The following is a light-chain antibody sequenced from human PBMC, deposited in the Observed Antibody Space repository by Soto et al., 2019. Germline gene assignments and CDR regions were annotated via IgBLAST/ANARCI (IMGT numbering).Light chain of an antibody. V-gene: IGKV3-15*01. CDR1: QSVSSN. Sequence: EIVMTQSPATLSVSPGERATLSCRASQSVSSNLARYQQKPGQAPRLLIYGASTRATGIPARFSGSGSGTEFTLTISSLQSEDFAVYYCQQYNNWPPKTFGQGTKVDIK. CDR3: QQYNNWPPKT. CDR2: GAS. J-gene: IGKJ1*01.